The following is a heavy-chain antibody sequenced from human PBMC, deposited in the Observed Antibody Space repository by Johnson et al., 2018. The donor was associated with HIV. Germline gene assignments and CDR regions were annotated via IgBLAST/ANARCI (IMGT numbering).Heavy chain of an antibody. CDR3: AKDRPSSGWFDAFDI. D-gene: IGHD6-19*01. V-gene: IGHV3-13*01. J-gene: IGHJ3*02. CDR1: GFTFSSYD. CDR2: IGTAGDT. Sequence: DVQLVESGGGLVQPGGSLRLSCAASGFTFSSYDMHWVRQATGKGLEWVSEIGTAGDTYYPGSVKGRFTISRENAKNTLYLQMNSLRAEDTAVYYCAKDRPSSGWFDAFDIWGQGTMVTVSS.